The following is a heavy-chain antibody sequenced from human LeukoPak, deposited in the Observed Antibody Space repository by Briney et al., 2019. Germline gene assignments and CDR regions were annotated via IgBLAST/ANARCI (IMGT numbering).Heavy chain of an antibody. Sequence: GASVKVSCKASGYTFTSYDINWVRQATGQGLEWMGWMNPNSGNTGYAQKFQGRVTITRNTSISTAYMELSSLRSEDTAVYYCARARPYYYGSGSYSLADWGQGTLVTVSS. V-gene: IGHV1-8*03. CDR1: GYTFTSYD. CDR2: MNPNSGNT. J-gene: IGHJ4*02. CDR3: ARARPYYYGSGSYSLAD. D-gene: IGHD3-10*01.